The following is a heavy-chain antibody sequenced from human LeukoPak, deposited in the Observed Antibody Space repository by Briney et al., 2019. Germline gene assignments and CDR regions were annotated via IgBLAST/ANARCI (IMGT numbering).Heavy chain of an antibody. Sequence: GGSLRLFCAASGFTFSSYGMHWVRQAPGKGLEWVAFIRYDGSNKYYADSVKGRFTISRDNSKNTLYLQMNSLRAEDTAVYYCAKDARSGYSSNLFDYWGQGTLVTVSS. CDR3: AKDARSGYSSNLFDY. J-gene: IGHJ4*02. V-gene: IGHV3-30*02. CDR2: IRYDGSNK. D-gene: IGHD6-19*01. CDR1: GFTFSSYG.